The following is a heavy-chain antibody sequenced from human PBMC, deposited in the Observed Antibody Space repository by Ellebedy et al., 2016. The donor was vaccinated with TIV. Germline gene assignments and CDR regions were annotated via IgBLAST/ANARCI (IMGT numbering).Heavy chain of an antibody. CDR3: ARRDPQLAALDF. CDR2: IDPYDSYT. Sequence: PGGSLRLSCKGSGYTFTSHWINWVRQVPGKGLAWVGRIDPYDSYTNYSPSFQGHVTFSVDKSIGAAFLQWGSLKASDTAIYYCARRDPQLAALDFWGQGTMVTVSS. J-gene: IGHJ3*01. CDR1: GYTFTSHW. V-gene: IGHV5-10-1*01. D-gene: IGHD6-13*01.